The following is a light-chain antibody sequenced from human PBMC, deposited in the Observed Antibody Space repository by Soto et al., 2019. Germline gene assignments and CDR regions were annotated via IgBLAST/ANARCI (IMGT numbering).Light chain of an antibody. CDR2: GAS. CDR1: QSVSNNN. Sequence: VLTQPPGTLYLTPRERVKIYCRDSQSVSNNNLAGYQQKPGQAPRLLIYGASNRATGIPPRFSGSGSTTDFTLTISSLEHEDFAVYYCHQRGNGHPWTSAQRAKV. J-gene: IGKJ1*01. CDR3: HQRGNGHPWT. V-gene: IGKV3D-11*02.